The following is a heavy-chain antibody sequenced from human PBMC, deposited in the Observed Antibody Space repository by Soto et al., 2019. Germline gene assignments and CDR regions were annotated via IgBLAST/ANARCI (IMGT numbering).Heavy chain of an antibody. CDR3: ARGSWGSGSYWGYFDY. Sequence: QVQLVQSGAEVKKPGSSVKVSCKASGGTFSSYAISWVRQAPGQGLEWMGGIIPIFGTANYAQKFQGRVTISXXEXTXXAYMELSSLRSEDTAVYYCARGSWGSGSYWGYFDYWGQGTLVTVSS. CDR2: IIPIFGTA. D-gene: IGHD1-26*01. CDR1: GGTFSSYA. V-gene: IGHV1-69*05. J-gene: IGHJ4*02.